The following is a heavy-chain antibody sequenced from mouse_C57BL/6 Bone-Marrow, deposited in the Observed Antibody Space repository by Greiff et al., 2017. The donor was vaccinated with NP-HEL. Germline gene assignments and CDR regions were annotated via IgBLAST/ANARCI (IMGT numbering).Heavy chain of an antibody. CDR2: IYPGDGDT. D-gene: IGHD4-1*01. CDR3: AKDWNYFDY. CDR1: GHAFSSYW. V-gene: IGHV1-80*01. Sequence: QVQPKQSGAEPVKPGAFVKISRKASGHAFSSYWMNWVKQRPGKGPEWIGQIYPGDGDTYFNGKFKGKATLTADKSTSTAYLQLSILTSEDSAVYFCAKDWNYFDYWGQGTTLTVSS. J-gene: IGHJ2*01.